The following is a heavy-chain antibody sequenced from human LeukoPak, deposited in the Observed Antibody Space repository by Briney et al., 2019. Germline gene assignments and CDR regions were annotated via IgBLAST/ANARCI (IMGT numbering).Heavy chain of an antibody. CDR1: GYTFTGYY. D-gene: IGHD2-2*03. CDR2: INPNSGGT. Sequence: GASVKVSSKASGYTFTGYYMHWVRQAPGQGLEWMGWINPNSGGTNYAQKFQGRVTMTRDTSISTAYMELSRLRSDDTAVYYCARDPGYCSSTSCYHYYYYYYMDVWGKGTTVTVSS. J-gene: IGHJ6*03. CDR3: ARDPGYCSSTSCYHYYYYYYMDV. V-gene: IGHV1-2*02.